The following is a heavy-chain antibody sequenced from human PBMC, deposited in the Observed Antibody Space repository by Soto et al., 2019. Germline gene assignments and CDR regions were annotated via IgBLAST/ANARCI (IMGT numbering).Heavy chain of an antibody. CDR2: ISSSSSYI. CDR1: GFTFSSYS. D-gene: IGHD2-2*01. CDR3: ARDARVVPAAIPDY. J-gene: IGHJ4*01. Sequence: EVQLVESGGGLVKPGGSLRISCAASGFTFSSYSMNWVRQAPGKGLEWVSSISSSSSYIYYADSVKGRFTISRDNAKNSLYLQMNSLRAEDTALYYCARDARVVPAAIPDYWGHGTLVTVSS. V-gene: IGHV3-21*01.